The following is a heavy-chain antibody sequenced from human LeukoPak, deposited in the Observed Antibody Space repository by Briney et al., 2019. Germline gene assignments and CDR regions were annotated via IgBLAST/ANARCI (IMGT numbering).Heavy chain of an antibody. CDR2: IYYSGST. Sequence: PSETLSLTCTVSGGSISSSSYYWGWIRQPPGKGLEWIGSIYYSGSTYYNPSLKSRVTISVDTSKNQFSLKLSSVTAADTAVYYCARLGSWPAGWFVYWGQGTLVTVSS. D-gene: IGHD3-10*01. V-gene: IGHV4-39*01. CDR1: GGSISSSSYY. CDR3: ARLGSWPAGWFVY. J-gene: IGHJ4*02.